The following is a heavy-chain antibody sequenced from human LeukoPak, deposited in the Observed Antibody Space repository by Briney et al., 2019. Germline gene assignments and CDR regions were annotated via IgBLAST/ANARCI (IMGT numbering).Heavy chain of an antibody. CDR3: ARHRSGGSQDDAFDI. D-gene: IGHD2-15*01. V-gene: IGHV3-7*01. J-gene: IGHJ3*02. Sequence: GGSLRLSCAVSGFTFSRYWMSWVRQAPGKGLEWVADIKQDGSEKYYVDSVKGRFTISRQNAKNSLFLQMNSLRAEDTAVYYCARHRSGGSQDDAFDIWGQGTMVTVSS. CDR2: IKQDGSEK. CDR1: GFTFSRYW.